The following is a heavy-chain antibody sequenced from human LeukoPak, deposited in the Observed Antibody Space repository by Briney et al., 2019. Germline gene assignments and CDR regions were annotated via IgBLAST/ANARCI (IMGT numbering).Heavy chain of an antibody. D-gene: IGHD1-1*01. CDR3: ASTTGTMYYFDY. CDR2: IIPIFGTA. J-gene: IGHJ4*02. CDR1: GGTFSSYA. V-gene: IGHV1-69*13. Sequence: ASVKVSCKASGGTFSSYAISWVRQAPGQGLEWMGGIIPIFGTANYAQKFQGRVTITADESTSTAYVELSSLRSEDTAVYYCASTTGTMYYFDYWGQGTLVTVSS.